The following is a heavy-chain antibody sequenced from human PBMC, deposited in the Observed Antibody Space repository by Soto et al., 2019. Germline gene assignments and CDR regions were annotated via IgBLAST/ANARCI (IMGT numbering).Heavy chain of an antibody. CDR2: ISYDGSNK. CDR1: GFTFSSYG. D-gene: IGHD5-12*01. V-gene: IGHV3-30*18. J-gene: IGHJ3*02. Sequence: GGSLRLSCAASGFTFSSYGMHWVRQAPGKGLEWVAVISYDGSNKYYADSVKGRFTISRDNSKNTLYLQMNSLRAEDTAVYYCAKDRSGGYLPDAFDIWGQGTMVTVSS. CDR3: AKDRSGGYLPDAFDI.